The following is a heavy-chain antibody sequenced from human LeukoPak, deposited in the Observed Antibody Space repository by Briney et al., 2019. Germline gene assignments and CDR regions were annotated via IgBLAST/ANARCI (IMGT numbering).Heavy chain of an antibody. CDR2: IYYSGST. D-gene: IGHD1-1*01. V-gene: IGHV4-59*01. CDR3: ARMERWTFNFDC. Sequence: SETLSLTCTVSGGSISSYYWSWIRQPPGKGLEWIGYIYYSGSTNYNPSLKSRVTISVDTSKNQFSLKLSSVTAADTAVYYCARMERWTFNFDCWGQGTLVTVSS. CDR1: GGSISSYY. J-gene: IGHJ4*02.